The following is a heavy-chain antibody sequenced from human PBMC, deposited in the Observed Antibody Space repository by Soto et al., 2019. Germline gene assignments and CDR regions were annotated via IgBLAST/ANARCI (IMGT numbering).Heavy chain of an antibody. Sequence: GGSLRLSCAASGFTFSGSAMHWVRQASGKGLEWVGRIRSKANSYATAYAASVKGRFTISRDDSKNTAYLQMNSLKTEDTAVYYCTRGRRYCSGGSCYFAYYYMDVWGKGTTVTVSS. CDR1: GFTFSGSA. D-gene: IGHD2-15*01. J-gene: IGHJ6*03. V-gene: IGHV3-73*01. CDR3: TRGRRYCSGGSCYFAYYYMDV. CDR2: IRSKANSYAT.